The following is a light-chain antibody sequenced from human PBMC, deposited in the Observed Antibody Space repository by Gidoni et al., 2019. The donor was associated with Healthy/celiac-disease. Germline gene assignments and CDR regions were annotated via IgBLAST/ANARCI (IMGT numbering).Light chain of an antibody. Sequence: DIQMTHSPSSLSASVGDRVTITCRASQSISSYLNWYQQKPGKAPKLLIYAASSLQSGVPSRFSSSGSGADFTLTISSLQPEDFATYCYQQNYSTPRTFGQGTKVEIK. CDR3: QQNYSTPRT. J-gene: IGKJ1*01. V-gene: IGKV1-39*01. CDR1: QSISSY. CDR2: AAS.